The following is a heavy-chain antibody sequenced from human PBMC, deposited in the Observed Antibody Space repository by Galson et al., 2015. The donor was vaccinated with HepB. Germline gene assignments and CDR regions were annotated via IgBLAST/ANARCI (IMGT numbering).Heavy chain of an antibody. J-gene: IGHJ3*02. D-gene: IGHD6-19*01. Sequence: SVKVSCKASGSTFTSYGISWVRQAPGQGLEWMGWISAYNGNTNYAQKLQGRVTMTTDTSTSTAYMELRSLRSDDTAVYYCARGSGIAVAGGDAFDIWGQGTMVTVSP. CDR2: ISAYNGNT. CDR3: ARGSGIAVAGGDAFDI. V-gene: IGHV1-18*01. CDR1: GSTFTSYG.